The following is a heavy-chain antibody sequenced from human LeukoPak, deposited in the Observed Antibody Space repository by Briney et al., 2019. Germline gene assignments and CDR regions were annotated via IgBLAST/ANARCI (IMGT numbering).Heavy chain of an antibody. D-gene: IGHD2-15*01. CDR2: ISGSGDSI. CDR1: GFSFSEHY. V-gene: IGHV3-11*01. J-gene: IGHJ3*01. Sequence: GGSLRLSCKASGFSFSEHYMNWIRQAPGRGLEWVSFISGSGDSIPYTDSVKGRFTVSRDNGKDALYLQMNSLRAEDTAVYYCARDLGHCSGGTCFAYGFDLWGQGTVVSVSP. CDR3: ARDLGHCSGGTCFAYGFDL.